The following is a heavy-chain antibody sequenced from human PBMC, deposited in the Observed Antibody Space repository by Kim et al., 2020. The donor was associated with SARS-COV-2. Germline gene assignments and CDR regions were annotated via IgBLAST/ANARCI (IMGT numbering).Heavy chain of an antibody. CDR3: ARDTSSWYTLNGMDV. J-gene: IGHJ6*02. CDR1: GFTFSDYG. V-gene: IGHV3-33*01. D-gene: IGHD6-13*01. CDR2: IWYDGTKE. Sequence: GGSLRLSCEASGFTFSDYGMHWVRQAPGEGLEWLTVIWYDGTKEYYADSVKGRFTISRDNSKNTLYLQMNSLRAEDTAVYYCARDTSSWYTLNGMDVWGQGTTVTVSS.